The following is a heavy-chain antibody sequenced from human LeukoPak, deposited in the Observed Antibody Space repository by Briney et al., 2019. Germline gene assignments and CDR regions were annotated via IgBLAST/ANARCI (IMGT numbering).Heavy chain of an antibody. D-gene: IGHD3-22*01. Sequence: SQTLSLTCTISGGSISSGDYYWSWIRQPPGKGLEWIGYIYYSGNTNYNPSLKSRVTISVDTSKNQFSLKLSSVTAADTAVYYCARSTAYYYDHDYFDYWGQGTLVTVSS. CDR3: ARSTAYYYDHDYFDY. J-gene: IGHJ4*02. CDR2: IYYSGNT. CDR1: GGSISSGDYY. V-gene: IGHV4-30-4*08.